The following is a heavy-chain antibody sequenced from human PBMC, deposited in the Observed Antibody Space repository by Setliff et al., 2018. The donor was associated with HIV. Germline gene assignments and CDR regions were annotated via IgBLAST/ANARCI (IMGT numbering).Heavy chain of an antibody. CDR3: ARGALLAVFDFDH. Sequence: ASVKVSCKASGYTFTTYSLHWVRQAPGQSLEWMGWINVGKGDTKYSQDLQGRITITRDTTANTAYMELCSLRSDDTAVYFCARGALLAVFDFDHWGRGTQVTVPQ. J-gene: IGHJ4*01. CDR2: INVGKGDT. V-gene: IGHV1-3*01. D-gene: IGHD1-26*01. CDR1: GYTFTTYS.